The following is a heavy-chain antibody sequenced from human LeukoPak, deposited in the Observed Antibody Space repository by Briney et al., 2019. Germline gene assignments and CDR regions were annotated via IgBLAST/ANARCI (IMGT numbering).Heavy chain of an antibody. D-gene: IGHD3-22*01. V-gene: IGHV4-59*01. CDR2: IDYSGST. CDR3: ARVSHYYDSSGYFVPYGMDV. J-gene: IGHJ6*02. CDR1: GGSISSYY. Sequence: SETLSLTCTVSGGSISSYYWSWIRQPPVKGLEWIGYIDYSGSTNYNPSLKSRVTISVDTSKNQFSLKLSSVTAADTAVYYCARVSHYYDSSGYFVPYGMDVWGQGTTVTVSS.